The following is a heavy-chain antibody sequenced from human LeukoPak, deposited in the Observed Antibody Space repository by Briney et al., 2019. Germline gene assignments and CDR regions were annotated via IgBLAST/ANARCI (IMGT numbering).Heavy chain of an antibody. CDR1: GFTFDDYA. V-gene: IGHV3-9*01. CDR3: ATDTDY. J-gene: IGHJ4*02. Sequence: GGSLRLSCAASGFTFDDYAMHWVRQAPGKGLEWVSGISWNSGSIGYADSVKGRFTISRDNAKNSLYLQMNSLRAEDTAVYYCATDTDYWGQGTLVTVSS. CDR2: ISWNSGSI.